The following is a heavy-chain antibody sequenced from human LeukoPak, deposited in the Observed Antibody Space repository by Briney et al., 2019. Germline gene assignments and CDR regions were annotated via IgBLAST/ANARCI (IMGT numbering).Heavy chain of an antibody. J-gene: IGHJ4*02. V-gene: IGHV3-43*01. CDR1: GFTFDDYT. D-gene: IGHD6-13*01. CDR3: AVGIARAEDFDY. Sequence: GGSLRLSCAASGFTFDDYTMHWVRQAPGKGLEWVSLISWDGGSTYYADSVKGRFTISRDNSENTLYLQMNSLRAEDTAVYYCAVGIARAEDFDYWGQGTLVTVSS. CDR2: ISWDGGST.